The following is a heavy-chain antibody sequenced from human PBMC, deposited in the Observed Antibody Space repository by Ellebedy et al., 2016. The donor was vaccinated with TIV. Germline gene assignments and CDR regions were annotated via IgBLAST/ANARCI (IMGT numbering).Heavy chain of an antibody. Sequence: GESLKISXAASGFTFSSYWMSWVRQAPGKGLEWVANIKQDGSEKYYVDSVKGRFTISRDNAKNSLYLQMNSLRAEDTAVYYCAREGYDSSSYYYYGMDVWGQGTTVTVSS. CDR2: IKQDGSEK. CDR3: AREGYDSSSYYYYGMDV. V-gene: IGHV3-7*03. D-gene: IGHD3-22*01. J-gene: IGHJ6*02. CDR1: GFTFSSYW.